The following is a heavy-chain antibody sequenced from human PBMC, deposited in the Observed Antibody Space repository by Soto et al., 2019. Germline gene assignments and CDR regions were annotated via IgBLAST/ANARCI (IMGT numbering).Heavy chain of an antibody. D-gene: IGHD3-22*01. V-gene: IGHV3-33*01. Sequence: QVQLVESGGGVVQPGRSLRLSCAASGFTFSSYGMHWVLQAPGQGLEWVAVIWYDGRNTYYADSVKGRFTISRDNSKNTLYLQMNSLRAEDTAVYYCARTAYYYDSSGYYFDCWGQGTRVTVSS. CDR1: GFTFSSYG. CDR3: ARTAYYYDSSGYYFDC. CDR2: IWYDGRNT. J-gene: IGHJ4*02.